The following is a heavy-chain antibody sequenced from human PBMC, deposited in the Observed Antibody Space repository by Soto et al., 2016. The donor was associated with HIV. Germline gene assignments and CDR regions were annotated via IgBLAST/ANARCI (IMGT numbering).Heavy chain of an antibody. V-gene: IGHV3-74*01. Sequence: EVQLVESGGGLVQPGGSLRLSCAASGFTFSSYWMHWVRQAPGKGLVWVSRINSDGSSTSYADSVKGRFTISRDNAKNTLYLQMNSLRAEDTAVYYCARVGSISIAAAGPFFDYWGQGTPGHRLL. D-gene: IGHD6-13*01. CDR1: GFTFSSYW. CDR3: ARVGSISIAAAGPFFDY. J-gene: IGHJ4*02. CDR2: INSDGSST.